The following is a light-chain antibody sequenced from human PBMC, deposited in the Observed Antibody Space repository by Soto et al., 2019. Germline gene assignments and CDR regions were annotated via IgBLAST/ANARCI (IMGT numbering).Light chain of an antibody. CDR2: DVR. CDR3: SSYTTISTYV. V-gene: IGLV2-14*01. Sequence: QSVLTQPSSVSGSPGQSITISCTGTSRDVGGYNYVSWYQQHPGKAPKLMIYDVRNRPSGVSNRFSGSKSVNTASLTISGLQAEDEADYYCSSYTTISTYVFGTGTKATV. J-gene: IGLJ1*01. CDR1: SRDVGGYNY.